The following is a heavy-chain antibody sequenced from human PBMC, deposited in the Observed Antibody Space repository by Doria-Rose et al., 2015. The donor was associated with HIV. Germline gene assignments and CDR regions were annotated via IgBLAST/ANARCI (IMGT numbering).Heavy chain of an antibody. CDR1: GVSLSSPGMG. CDR3: ARIKSSRWYHKYYFDF. J-gene: IGHJ4*02. Sequence: QESGPVLVKPTETLTLTCTVSGVSLSSPGMGVSWIRQPPGTALEWLANIFSDDERSYNTSLKSRLTIYRGTSKSQVVLTMTDMDPVDTATYYCARIKSSRWYHKYYFDFWGQGTLAIVSA. CDR2: IFSDDER. V-gene: IGHV2-26*01. D-gene: IGHD6-13*01.